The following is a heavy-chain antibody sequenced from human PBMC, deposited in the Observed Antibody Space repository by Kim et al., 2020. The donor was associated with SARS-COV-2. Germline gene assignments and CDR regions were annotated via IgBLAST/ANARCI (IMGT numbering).Heavy chain of an antibody. D-gene: IGHD6-13*01. Sequence: GGSLRLSCAASGFTFSSYGMHWVRQAPGKGLEWVAVISYDGSNKYYADSVKGRFTISRDNSKNTLYLQMNSLRAEDTAVYYCARDSEVVAAAGPYFDYWGKGTLVTVSS. J-gene: IGHJ4*02. CDR2: ISYDGSNK. V-gene: IGHV3-33*05. CDR1: GFTFSSYG. CDR3: ARDSEVVAAAGPYFDY.